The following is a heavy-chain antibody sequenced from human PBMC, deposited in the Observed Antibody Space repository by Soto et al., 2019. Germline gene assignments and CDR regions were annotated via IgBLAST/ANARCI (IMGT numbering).Heavy chain of an antibody. V-gene: IGHV4-30-4*01. J-gene: IGHJ4*02. D-gene: IGHD3-22*01. Sequence: QVQLQESGPGLVKPSQTLSLTCTVSGGSISSGDYYWSWVRQPPGKGLEWIGYIYYSGSTYYNPSRRSRFTISVDTSQNQFSLKLSSVTAADTAVYYCARGAEYHYYDSSGPIGGYWGQGTLVTVSS. CDR1: GGSISSGDYY. CDR3: ARGAEYHYYDSSGPIGGY. CDR2: IYYSGST.